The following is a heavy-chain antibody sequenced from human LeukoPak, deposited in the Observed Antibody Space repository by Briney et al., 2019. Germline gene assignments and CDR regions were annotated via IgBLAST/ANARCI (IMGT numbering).Heavy chain of an antibody. CDR1: GFTFSSYW. D-gene: IGHD4-17*01. V-gene: IGHV3-7*01. CDR3: ARAPGEGWFDP. CDR2: IKQDGSEK. Sequence: PTGGSLRLSCAASGFTFSSYWMSWVRQAPGKGLEWVASIKQDGSEKYYVDSVKGRFTISRDNAKNSLYLQMNSLRAEDTALYYGARAPGEGWFDPWGQGTLVTVSS. J-gene: IGHJ5*02.